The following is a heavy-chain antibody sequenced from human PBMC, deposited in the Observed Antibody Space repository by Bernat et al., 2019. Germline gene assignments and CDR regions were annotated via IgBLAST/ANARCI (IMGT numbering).Heavy chain of an antibody. CDR1: GFTFSNYA. V-gene: IGHV3-23*01. D-gene: IGHD1-26*01. J-gene: IGHJ4*02. CDR2: IGGSDGNT. CDR3: SRPGGSYVFRGFDS. Sequence: EVQLLESGGGLVQPGGSLRLSCAASGFTFSNYAMSWFRQAPVKGLEWVSAIGGSDGNTYYADSVKGRFNISRDNSKNILYLQMNSLRAEDTAVYSCSRPGGSYVFRGFDSWGQGTLVTVSS.